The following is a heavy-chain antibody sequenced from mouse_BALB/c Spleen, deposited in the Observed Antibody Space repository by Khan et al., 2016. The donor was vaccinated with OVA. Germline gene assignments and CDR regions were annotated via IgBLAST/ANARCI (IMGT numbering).Heavy chain of an antibody. Sequence: QVQLQQSGAELVRPGSSVKISCKASGYTFSSSWMNWVKHRPGQGLEWIGQIYPGNGDTDYNEKFKGKATLTVDKSSRTAYMKLTSLTSEDSAVYIWAIYFGGHFAYWGQGTLVTVSA. J-gene: IGHJ3*01. CDR1: GYTFSSSW. CDR3: AIYFGGHFAY. V-gene: IGHV1-80*01. CDR2: IYPGNGDT. D-gene: IGHD1-1*02.